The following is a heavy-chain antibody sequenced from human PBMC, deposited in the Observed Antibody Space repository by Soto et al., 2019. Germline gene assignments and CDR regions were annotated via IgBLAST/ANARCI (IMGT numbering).Heavy chain of an antibody. CDR2: IIPIFGTA. CDR1: GGSFSSYA. J-gene: IGHJ4*02. V-gene: IGHV1-69*13. Sequence: SVKVSCKASGGSFSSYAISLVRQAPGQGLEWMGGIIPIFGTANYAQKFQGRVTITADESTSTAYMELSSLRSEDTAVYYCARGSERYSSSHHPYWGQGTLVTVSS. CDR3: ARGSERYSSSHHPY. D-gene: IGHD6-13*01.